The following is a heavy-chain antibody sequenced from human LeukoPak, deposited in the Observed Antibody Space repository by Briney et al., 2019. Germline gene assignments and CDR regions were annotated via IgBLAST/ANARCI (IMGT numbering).Heavy chain of an antibody. J-gene: IGHJ6*03. D-gene: IGHD3-3*01. V-gene: IGHV4-34*01. CDR1: GGSFSGYY. CDR2: INHSGST. Sequence: SETLSLTCAVYGGSFSGYYWSWIRQPPGKGLEWIGEINHSGSTNYNPSLKSRVTISVDTSKNQFSLKLSSVTAADTAVYYCARLRTYYDFWSGYYTPGYYYMDVWGKGTTVTVSS. CDR3: ARLRTYYDFWSGYYTPGYYYMDV.